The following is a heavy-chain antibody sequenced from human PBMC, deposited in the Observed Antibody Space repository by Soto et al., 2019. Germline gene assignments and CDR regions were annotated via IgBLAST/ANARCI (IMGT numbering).Heavy chain of an antibody. J-gene: IGHJ5*02. CDR1: GFTFSSYG. CDR2: IWYDGSNK. D-gene: IGHD4-17*01. V-gene: IGHV3-33*01. CDR3: ARLGPTVTPVRGTFDP. Sequence: QVQLVESGGGVVQPGRSLRLSCAASGFTFSSYGMHWVRQAPGKGLEWVAVIWYDGSNKYYADSVKGRFTISRDNSKNTLYLQMNSLRAEDTAVYYCARLGPTVTPVRGTFDPWGQETLVTVSS.